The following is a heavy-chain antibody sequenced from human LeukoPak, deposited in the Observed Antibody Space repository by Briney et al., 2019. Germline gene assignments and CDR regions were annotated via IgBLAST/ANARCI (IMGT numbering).Heavy chain of an antibody. CDR1: GFTFSSYA. Sequence: PGGSLRLSCAASGFTFSSYAMSWVRQAPGKGLEWVSAISGSGGSTYYADSVKGRFTISRDNSKNTLYLQMNSLRAEDTAVYYCAEARYFDWSIDYWGQGTLVTVSS. J-gene: IGHJ4*02. D-gene: IGHD3-9*01. CDR3: AEARYFDWSIDY. CDR2: ISGSGGST. V-gene: IGHV3-23*01.